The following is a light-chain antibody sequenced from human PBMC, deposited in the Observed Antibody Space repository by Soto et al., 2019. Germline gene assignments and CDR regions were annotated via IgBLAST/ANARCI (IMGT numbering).Light chain of an antibody. CDR2: GAS. CDR1: QSVSSN. Sequence: EIVMTQSPATLSVSPGERATLSCRASQSVSSNLAWYQQKPGQAPRLLIYGASTRATGIPARFSGSGSGTDFTLTISSLEPEDYAVYYCQQYNNWLSFGQGTRLEIK. CDR3: QQYNNWLS. V-gene: IGKV3-15*01. J-gene: IGKJ5*01.